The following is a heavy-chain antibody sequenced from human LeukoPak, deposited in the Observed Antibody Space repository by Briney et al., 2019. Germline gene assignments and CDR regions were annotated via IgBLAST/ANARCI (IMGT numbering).Heavy chain of an antibody. V-gene: IGHV3-33*08. J-gene: IGHJ3*01. CDR1: GFTFSSYW. CDR2: IWFDGSNR. CDR3: VRDSLVGATRPGWAFDV. Sequence: GGSLRLSCAASGFTFSSYWMHWVRQAPGKGLEWVALIWFDGSNRYYADSVNGRFTISRDSSNLYLQMNSLRAEDTAVYYCVRDSLVGATRPGWAFDVWGQGTRVTVSS. D-gene: IGHD1-26*01.